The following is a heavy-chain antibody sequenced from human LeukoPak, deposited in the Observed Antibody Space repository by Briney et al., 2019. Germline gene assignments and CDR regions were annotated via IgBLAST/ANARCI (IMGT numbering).Heavy chain of an antibody. V-gene: IGHV1-46*01. CDR1: GYTFTSYY. CDR2: INPSGGST. Sequence: ASVKVSCKASGYTFTSYYMHWVRQAPGQGLEWMGIINPSGGSTSYAQKFQGRVTMTRDMSTSTVYMELSSLRSEDTAVYYCARDRYNWNDLPNDAFDIWGQGTMVTVSS. CDR3: ARDRYNWNDLPNDAFDI. D-gene: IGHD1-20*01. J-gene: IGHJ3*02.